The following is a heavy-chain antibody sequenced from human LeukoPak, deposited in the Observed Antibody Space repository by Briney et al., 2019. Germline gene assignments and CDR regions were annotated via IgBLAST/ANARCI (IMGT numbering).Heavy chain of an antibody. Sequence: ASVKVSCKASGYIFTGYAMHWVRQAPGQRLEWMGSINAGNGNTKYSQKFQGRVTITRDTSASTAYMELSSLRSEDTAVCYCAGGGGYYSSTSCYADYFDYWGQGTLVTVSS. J-gene: IGHJ4*02. CDR3: AGGGGYYSSTSCYADYFDY. V-gene: IGHV1-3*01. CDR1: GYIFTGYA. CDR2: INAGNGNT. D-gene: IGHD2-2*01.